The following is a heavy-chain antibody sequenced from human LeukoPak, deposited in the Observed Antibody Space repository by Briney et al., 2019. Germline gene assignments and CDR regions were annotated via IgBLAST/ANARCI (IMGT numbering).Heavy chain of an antibody. CDR2: ISGSGGST. CDR1: GFTFSSYA. D-gene: IGHD3-10*01. V-gene: IGHV3-23*01. J-gene: IGHJ4*02. Sequence: GGSLRLSCAASGFTFSSYAMSRVRQAPGKGLEWVSAISGSGGSTYYADSVKGRFTISRDNSKNTLYLQMNSLRAEDTAVYYCAKDFFPLGEFIFDYWGQGTLVTVSS. CDR3: AKDFFPLGEFIFDY.